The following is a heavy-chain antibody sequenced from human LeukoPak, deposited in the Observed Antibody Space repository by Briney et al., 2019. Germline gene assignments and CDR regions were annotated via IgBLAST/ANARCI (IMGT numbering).Heavy chain of an antibody. CDR2: IYYTGNT. CDR1: GVSISSSNSY. CDR3: ARQTGSGLFTLP. D-gene: IGHD3/OR15-3a*01. J-gene: IGHJ4*02. V-gene: IGHV4-39*01. Sequence: PSETLSLTCTVSGVSISSSNSYWGWIRQPPGKGLEWIGSIYYTGNTYYNATLKSRVTISIDTSKNQISLRRTSVTATDTAMYYCARQTGSGLFTLPGGQGTLVTVSS.